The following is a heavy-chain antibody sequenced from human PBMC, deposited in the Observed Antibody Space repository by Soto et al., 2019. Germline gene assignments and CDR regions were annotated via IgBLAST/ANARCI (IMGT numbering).Heavy chain of an antibody. J-gene: IGHJ6*02. D-gene: IGHD4-4*01. V-gene: IGHV4-31*03. Sequence: QVQLQESGPGLVKPSQTLSLTCTVSGGSISSAGYYWSWIRQHSGKGLEWIGYIYYSGNTYYNPSLKSRVTMSVDTSKNQFSLKVSSVTAADTAVYYCARAPSYSNQVGYYGMDVWGQGSTVTVSS. CDR3: ARAPSYSNQVGYYGMDV. CDR2: IYYSGNT. CDR1: GGSISSAGYY.